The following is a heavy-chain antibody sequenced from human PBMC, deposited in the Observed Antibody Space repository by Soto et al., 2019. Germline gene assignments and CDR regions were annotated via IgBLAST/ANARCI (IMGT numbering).Heavy chain of an antibody. D-gene: IGHD6-19*01. CDR1: GGSISSYY. CDR3: ARDPGRSSGWYKYAFDI. V-gene: IGHV4-59*01. CDR2: IYYSGST. J-gene: IGHJ3*02. Sequence: XGSLALTCTVSGGSISSYYGSGIRQPPGKGLEWIGYIYYSGSTNYNPSLKSRVTISVDTSKNQFSLKLSSVTAADTAVYYCARDPGRSSGWYKYAFDIWRQGTMVTVSS.